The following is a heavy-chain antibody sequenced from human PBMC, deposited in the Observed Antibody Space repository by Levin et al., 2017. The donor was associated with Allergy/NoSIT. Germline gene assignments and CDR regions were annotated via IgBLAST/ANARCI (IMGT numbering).Heavy chain of an antibody. V-gene: IGHV3-53*01. CDR3: ATLGVATVVTPGVDY. D-gene: IGHD4-23*01. J-gene: IGHJ4*02. CDR2: IYSGGTS. Sequence: GGSLRLSCAASGFSVSNTYMSWVRQAPGKGLEWVSVIYSGGTSFHAESVTGRFTIYRDNAKNSLYLQMNSLRAEDTAVYYCATLGVATVVTPGVDYWGQGTLVTVSS. CDR1: GFSVSNTY.